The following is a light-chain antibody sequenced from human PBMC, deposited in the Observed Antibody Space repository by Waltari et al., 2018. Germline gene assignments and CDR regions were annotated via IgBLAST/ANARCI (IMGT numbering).Light chain of an antibody. Sequence: QSALTHPASVSGSPGQSITISCTGSSSDGGGYDYVLWYQQHPGKAPKLMIYGVTGRPSGVSNRFSGAKSGNTASLTISGLQAEDEADYYCSSYTTTSSLVFATGTKVTVL. CDR1: SSDGGGYDY. CDR3: SSYTTTSSLV. CDR2: GVT. J-gene: IGLJ1*01. V-gene: IGLV2-14*01.